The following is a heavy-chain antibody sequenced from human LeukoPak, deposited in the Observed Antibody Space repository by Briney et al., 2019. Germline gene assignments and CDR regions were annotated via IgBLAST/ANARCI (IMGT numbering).Heavy chain of an antibody. J-gene: IGHJ5*02. V-gene: IGHV3-30*03. CDR2: IVHVGRNK. CDR1: GFTFSAVA. Sequence: SLRPSCAPSGFTFSAVAMHWVRHAPRQGPGWVAVIVHVGRNKYYADSVTGRFTTSRDNSKNTLYLQMNSVRAEDKAVYYCARDYYDRSGYYRFDPWGKGTQVTVSS. D-gene: IGHD3-22*01. CDR3: ARDYYDRSGYYRFDP.